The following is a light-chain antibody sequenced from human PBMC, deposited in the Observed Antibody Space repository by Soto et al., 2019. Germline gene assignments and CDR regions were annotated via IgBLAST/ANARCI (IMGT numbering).Light chain of an antibody. Sequence: DIQMTQSPSTLSASIGDRVTITCRASQTITRWMAWYQQKPGKAPKLLIYDASTLESGVPSRFSGSRSGTEFTLTISSLQPDDFATYYCQQFNSYWTFGQGTKVDIK. CDR1: QTITRW. V-gene: IGKV1-5*01. J-gene: IGKJ1*01. CDR3: QQFNSYWT. CDR2: DAS.